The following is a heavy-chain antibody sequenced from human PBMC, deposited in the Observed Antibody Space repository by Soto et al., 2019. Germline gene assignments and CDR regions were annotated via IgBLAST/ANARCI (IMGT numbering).Heavy chain of an antibody. V-gene: IGHV3-33*01. J-gene: IGHJ4*02. CDR1: GFTFSSYG. CDR2: IWYDGSNK. D-gene: IGHD5-12*01. Sequence: QVQLVESGGGVVQPGRSLRLSCAASGFTFSSYGMHWVRQAPGKGLEWVAVIWYDGSNKYYADSVKGRFTISRDNSKNTLYLQMNSLRAEDTAVYYCARGYSGYDFGSYYFDYWGQGTLVTVSS. CDR3: ARGYSGYDFGSYYFDY.